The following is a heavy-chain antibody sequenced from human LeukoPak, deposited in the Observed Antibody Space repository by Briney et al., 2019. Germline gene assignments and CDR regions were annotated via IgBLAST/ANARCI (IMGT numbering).Heavy chain of an antibody. CDR3: ASGNSGSHYVEYYYGVDV. CDR1: GFIVSSNY. J-gene: IGHJ6*02. CDR2: IYSGGRT. Sequence: GGSLRLSCAASGFIVSSNYMSWVRQAPGKGLEWVSVIYSGGRTYYADSVKGRFTISRDNSKNTLYLQMNSLRAEDTAVYYCASGNSGSHYVEYYYGVDVWGQGTTVTVSS. D-gene: IGHD1-26*01. V-gene: IGHV3-53*01.